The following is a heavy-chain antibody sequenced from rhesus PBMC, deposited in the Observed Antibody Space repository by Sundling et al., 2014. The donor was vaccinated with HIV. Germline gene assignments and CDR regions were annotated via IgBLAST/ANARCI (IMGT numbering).Heavy chain of an antibody. Sequence: QVHLQESGPGLVKPSETLSLTCAVSGGSISSSNWWSWIRQPPGKELEWIASIYGDTGTTYYNPSLKNRVAISKDTSKNQFSLKLNSVTAADTAIYYCSRTDYWGQGVLVTVSS. V-gene: IGHV4-65*02. J-gene: IGHJ4*01. CDR1: GGSISSSNW. CDR3: SRTDY. CDR2: IYGDTGTT.